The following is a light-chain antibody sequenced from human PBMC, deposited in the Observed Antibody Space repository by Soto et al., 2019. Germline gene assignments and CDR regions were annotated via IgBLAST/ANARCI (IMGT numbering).Light chain of an antibody. Sequence: QSALTQPASVSGSPGQSITISCTGTSSDVGGYNLVSWYQQHPGKAPKLIIYEVRNRPSGVSNRLSGSKSGNTASLTISGLQADDEADYYCCSYTSSSIRVFGGGTKLTVL. CDR1: SSDVGGYNL. V-gene: IGLV2-14*01. J-gene: IGLJ3*02. CDR3: CSYTSSSIRV. CDR2: EVR.